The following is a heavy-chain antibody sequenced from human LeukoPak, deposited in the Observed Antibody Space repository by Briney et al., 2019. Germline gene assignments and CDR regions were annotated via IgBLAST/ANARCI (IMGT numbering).Heavy chain of an antibody. D-gene: IGHD2-2*01. CDR3: ARERSSTSYYNWFDP. CDR1: GFTFSSYA. CDR2: ISYDGSNK. V-gene: IGHV3-30-3*01. Sequence: GGSLRLSCAASGFTFSSYAMHWGRPAPGKGVEGVAVISYDGSNKYYADSVKGRFTISRDNPKNTLYLQMNSLRAEDTAVYYCARERSSTSYYNWFDPWGQGTLVTVSS. J-gene: IGHJ5*02.